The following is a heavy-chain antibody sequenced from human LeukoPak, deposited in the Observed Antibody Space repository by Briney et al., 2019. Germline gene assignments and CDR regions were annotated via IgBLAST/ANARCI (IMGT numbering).Heavy chain of an antibody. J-gene: IGHJ1*01. D-gene: IGHD3-3*01. CDR3: ASFYRNYDFWSGYSAAESFQH. CDR2: IYHSGST. V-gene: IGHV4-30-2*01. CDR1: GGSISSGGYS. Sequence: SETLSLTCAVSGGSISSGGYSWSWIRQPPGKGLEWIGYIYHSGSTYYNPSLKSRVTISVDRSKNQFSLKLSSVTAADTAVYYCASFYRNYDFWSGYSAAESFQHWGQGTLVTVSS.